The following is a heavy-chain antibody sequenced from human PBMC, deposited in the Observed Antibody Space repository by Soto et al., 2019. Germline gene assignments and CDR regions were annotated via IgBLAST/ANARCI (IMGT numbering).Heavy chain of an antibody. CDR2: ISGSGGST. Sequence: GGSLRLSCAASGFTFSSYAMSWVRQAPGKGLEWVSAISGSGGSTYYADSVKGRFTISRDNSKNTLYLQMNSLRAEDTAVYYCPRPTRFSRGFFACWGRGTLVTVS. D-gene: IGHD3-10*01. CDR3: PRPTRFSRGFFAC. CDR1: GFTFSSYA. J-gene: IGHJ4*02. V-gene: IGHV3-23*01.